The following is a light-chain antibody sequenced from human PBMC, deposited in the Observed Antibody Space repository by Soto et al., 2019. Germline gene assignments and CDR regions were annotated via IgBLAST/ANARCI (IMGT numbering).Light chain of an antibody. V-gene: IGLV1-44*01. CDR2: SGN. CDR1: SSNIGSNS. Sequence: QSVLTQPPSASGTPGQRVTISCSGSSSNIGSNSVNWYQQLPGTAPKLLIYSGNQRPSGVPDRFSGSKSGTSASLAISGLQSEDEADYYCAAWDDGLNGVLFGGGTKLTVL. CDR3: AAWDDGLNGVL. J-gene: IGLJ2*01.